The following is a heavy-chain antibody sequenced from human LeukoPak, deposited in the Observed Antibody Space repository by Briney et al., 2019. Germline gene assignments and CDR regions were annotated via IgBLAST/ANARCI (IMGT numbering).Heavy chain of an antibody. CDR3: VRDGGVSGYDLLDY. V-gene: IGHV3-7*01. D-gene: IGHD5-12*01. CDR2: INQDGSEE. J-gene: IGHJ4*02. CDR1: GFTFSNYW. Sequence: GGSLRLSCAASGFTFSNYWMTWVRQAPGKGLAWVANINQDGSEEYYMDSVKARFTISRDNAKDSLSLQMNSLRAEDTAVYYCVRDGGVSGYDLLDYWGQGTLVTVSS.